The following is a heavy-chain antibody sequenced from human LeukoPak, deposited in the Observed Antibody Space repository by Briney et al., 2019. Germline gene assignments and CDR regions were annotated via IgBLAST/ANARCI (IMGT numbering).Heavy chain of an antibody. V-gene: IGHV3-30-3*01. J-gene: IGHJ5*02. CDR2: ISYDGSNK. CDR3: ARDYSSDLDP. CDR1: GFTFSSYA. D-gene: IGHD2-21*01. Sequence: GGSLRLSCAASGFTFSSYAMHWVRQAPGKGLEWVAVISYDGSNKYYADSVKGRFTISRDNSKNTLYLQMNSLRAEDTAVYYCARDYSSDLDPWGQGTLVTVSS.